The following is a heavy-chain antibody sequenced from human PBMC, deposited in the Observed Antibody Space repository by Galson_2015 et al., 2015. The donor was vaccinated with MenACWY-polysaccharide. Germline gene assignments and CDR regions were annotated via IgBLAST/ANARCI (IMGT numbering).Heavy chain of an antibody. CDR2: IKSEGSGGTT. J-gene: IGHJ6*02. D-gene: IGHD1-26*01. CDR1: GFTFIDAW. Sequence: LRLSCAAAGFTFIDAWMRWVRQAPGKGLEWVGRIKSEGSGGTTDYAAPVKGRFSISRDDSRNTVYLQMNSLKTEDTAVYYCKWEQSPYYGRDVWGQGTTATVSS. CDR3: KWEQSPYYGRDV. V-gene: IGHV3-15*01.